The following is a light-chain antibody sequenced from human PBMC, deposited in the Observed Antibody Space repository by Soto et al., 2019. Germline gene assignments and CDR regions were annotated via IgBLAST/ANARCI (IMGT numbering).Light chain of an antibody. V-gene: IGLV2-23*03. Sequence: QSVLTQPASVSGSPGQSISISCTGTSSDVVTYNLVSWYQQHPGKAPTVLIYEGTKRPSGVSNRFSGSKSGNTASLTISGLQTEDEADYYCYSFAGSTTFSRVFGPGTKGTVL. CDR3: YSFAGSTTFSRV. CDR1: SSDVVTYNL. J-gene: IGLJ1*01. CDR2: EGT.